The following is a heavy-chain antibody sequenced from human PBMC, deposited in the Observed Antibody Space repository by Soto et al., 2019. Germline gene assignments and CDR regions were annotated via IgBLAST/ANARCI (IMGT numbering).Heavy chain of an antibody. Sequence: GGSLRLSCAASGFNFSIFAMSWVRQSPGKGLEWVSTISGSGGSTYYADAVKPRISISRYNSMGTLYLQMKSQRVEDTAIYYNAKEVSLGSTVDLGYWGQGTLVT. CDR3: AKEVSLGSTVDLGY. V-gene: IGHV3-23*01. CDR2: ISGSGGST. D-gene: IGHD3-9*01. CDR1: GFNFSIFA. J-gene: IGHJ4*02.